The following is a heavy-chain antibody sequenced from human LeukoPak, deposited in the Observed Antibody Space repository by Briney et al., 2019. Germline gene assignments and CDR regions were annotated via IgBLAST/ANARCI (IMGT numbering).Heavy chain of an antibody. V-gene: IGHV1-69*05. CDR3: ASLLGNYDFPFDP. Sequence: GASVKVSCKASGGTFSSYAISWVRQAPGQGLEWMGGIIPIFGTANYAQKFQGRVTITTDESTSTAYMELSSLRSEDTAVYYCASLLGNYDFPFDPWGQGTLVTVSS. D-gene: IGHD3-3*01. CDR1: GGTFSSYA. J-gene: IGHJ5*02. CDR2: IIPIFGTA.